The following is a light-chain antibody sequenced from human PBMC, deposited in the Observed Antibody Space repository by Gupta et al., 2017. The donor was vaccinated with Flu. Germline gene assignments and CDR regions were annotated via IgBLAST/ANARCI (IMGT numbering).Light chain of an antibody. CDR3: SSYTSSSTLV. CDR1: SSDVGGYNY. CDR2: EVS. Sequence: QSALPQPASVSVSPGQSLTISCTGTSSDVGGYNYVSWYQQHPGKAPKLMIYEVSNRPSGVSNRFSGSKSGNTASLTISGLQAEDEADYYCSSYTSSSTLVFGTGTKVTVL. V-gene: IGLV2-14*01. J-gene: IGLJ1*01.